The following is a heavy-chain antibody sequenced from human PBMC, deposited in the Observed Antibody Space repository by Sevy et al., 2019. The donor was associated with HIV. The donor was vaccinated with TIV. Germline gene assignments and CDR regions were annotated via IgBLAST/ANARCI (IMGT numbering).Heavy chain of an antibody. Sequence: ASVKVSCKASGGTFSSYAISWVRQAPGQGLEWMGGIIPIFGTANYAQKFQGRVTITADESTSTAYMELSSLRSEDTGVYYCASTPGGGDYIWGSYRYPFDYWGQGTLVTVSS. CDR1: GGTFSSYA. D-gene: IGHD3-16*02. V-gene: IGHV1-69*13. J-gene: IGHJ4*02. CDR3: ASTPGGGDYIWGSYRYPFDY. CDR2: IIPIFGTA.